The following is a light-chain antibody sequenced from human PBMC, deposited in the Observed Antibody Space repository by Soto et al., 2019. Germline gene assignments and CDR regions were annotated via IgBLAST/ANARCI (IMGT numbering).Light chain of an antibody. Sequence: DIQMTQSPSSLSESVGETVTITCRASQGISNYLAWYQQRPGKIPTLLIFAASTLHSGVPSRFSGSGSGTDFTLTISSLQPEDVATYYCQKYNIAPLTFGPGTTVDIK. V-gene: IGKV1-27*01. CDR1: QGISNY. CDR2: AAS. CDR3: QKYNIAPLT. J-gene: IGKJ3*01.